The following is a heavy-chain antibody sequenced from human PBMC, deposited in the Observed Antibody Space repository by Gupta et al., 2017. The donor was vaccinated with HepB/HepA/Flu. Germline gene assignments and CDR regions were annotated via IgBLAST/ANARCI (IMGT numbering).Heavy chain of an antibody. Sequence: EVQLVQSGAEVKKPGESLKISCKGSGYSFTSYWIGWVRTMTGKGLEWMGIIYPGESDTRYSPSGHGQVTISADKSISTASLQWRGMKASETAMYYCARHGSGEYYYGMAVGGQGTTVTVSS. CDR3: ARHGSGEYYYGMAV. J-gene: IGHJ6*02. D-gene: IGHD3-10*01. CDR1: GYSFTSYW. V-gene: IGHV5-51*01. CDR2: IYPGESDT.